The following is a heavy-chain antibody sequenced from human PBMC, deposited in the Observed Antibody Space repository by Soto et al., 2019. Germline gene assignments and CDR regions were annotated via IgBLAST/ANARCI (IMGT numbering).Heavy chain of an antibody. CDR1: GGSIRTSLYY. D-gene: IGHD6-19*01. CDR3: ATTETLYSSLDY. Sequence: SETLSLTCTVSGGSIRTSLYYGSWTRQPPGEGLEWNGSLYYSGSTYYNPSLKNRDTIYVHTPNNQFSLKLSSVTAADTAVYYCATTETLYSSLDYWGQGTLVTVSS. V-gene: IGHV4-39*01. CDR2: LYYSGST. J-gene: IGHJ4*02.